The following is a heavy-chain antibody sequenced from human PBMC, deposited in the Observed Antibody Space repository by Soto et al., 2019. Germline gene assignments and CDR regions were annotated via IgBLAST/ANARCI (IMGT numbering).Heavy chain of an antibody. CDR2: IYYSGST. CDR3: ASGVRGPKEYYFDY. Sequence: SETLSLTGTVSGGSVSSGSHYWSWIRQPPGKGLEWIGYIYYSGSTNYNPSLKSRVTISVDTSKNQFSLKLSSVTAADTAVYYCASGVRGPKEYYFDYWGHGTLVTVSS. V-gene: IGHV4-61*01. CDR1: GGSVSSGSHY. J-gene: IGHJ4*01. D-gene: IGHD3-10*01.